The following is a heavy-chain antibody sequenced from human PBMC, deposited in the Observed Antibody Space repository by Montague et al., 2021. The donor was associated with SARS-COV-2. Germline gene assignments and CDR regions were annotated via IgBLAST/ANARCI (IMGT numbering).Heavy chain of an antibody. J-gene: IGHJ4*02. D-gene: IGHD3-9*01. CDR3: ARIRYDILTGYQTLFDX. CDR2: IDWDDDK. V-gene: IGHV2-70*11. CDR1: GFSLSTSGMC. Sequence: VKPTQTLTLTCTFSGFSLSTSGMCVSWIRQPPGKALEWLARIDWDDDKYYSTSLKTRLTISKDTSKNQVVLTMTNMDPVDTATYYCARIRYDILTGYQTLFDXWGQGTLVTVSS.